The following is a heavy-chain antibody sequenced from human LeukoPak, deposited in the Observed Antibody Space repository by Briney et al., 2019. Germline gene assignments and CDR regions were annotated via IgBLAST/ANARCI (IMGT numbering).Heavy chain of an antibody. Sequence: SETLSLTCTVSGGSISSGGYYWSWIRQPPGKGLEWIGEINHSGSTNYNPSLKSRVTISVDTSKNQFSLKLSSVTAADTAVYYCARSRRGVVGATMDYWGQGTLVTVSS. J-gene: IGHJ4*02. CDR3: ARSRRGVVGATMDY. V-gene: IGHV4-61*08. CDR2: INHSGST. CDR1: GGSISSGGYY. D-gene: IGHD1-26*01.